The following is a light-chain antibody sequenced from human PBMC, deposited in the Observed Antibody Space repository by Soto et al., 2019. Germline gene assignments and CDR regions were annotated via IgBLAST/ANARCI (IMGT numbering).Light chain of an antibody. CDR2: EVT. CDR3: TSYSSGSSLVI. J-gene: IGLJ2*01. V-gene: IGLV2-14*01. Sequence: QSALTQPASVSGSPGQSITISCTGTSSDVGDYNYVSWYRQHPGNAPKLIIYEVTNRPSGISNRFSGSKSGNTASLTISGLQADDESYYYYTSYSSGSSLVIFGGGTKLTVL. CDR1: SSDVGDYNY.